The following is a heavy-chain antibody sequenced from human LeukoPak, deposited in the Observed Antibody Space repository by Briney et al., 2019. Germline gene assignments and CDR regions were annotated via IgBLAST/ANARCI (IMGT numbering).Heavy chain of an antibody. CDR3: ARDRAADRDGMDV. Sequence: QTGGSLRLSCAASGFTFSSYWMHWVRQAPGKGLVWVSRINSDGSSTNYADSVKGRFTISRDNAKKTLYLQMNSLRAEDTAIYYCARDRAADRDGMDVWGKGTTVTVSS. V-gene: IGHV3-74*01. CDR2: INSDGSST. J-gene: IGHJ6*04. CDR1: GFTFSSYW.